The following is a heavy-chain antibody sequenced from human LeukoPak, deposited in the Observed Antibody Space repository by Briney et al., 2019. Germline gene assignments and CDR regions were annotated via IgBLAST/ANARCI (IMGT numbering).Heavy chain of an antibody. J-gene: IGHJ6*02. CDR1: GGSRINAGW. CDR2: IFHSGNT. V-gene: IGHV4-4*02. CDR3: ARDLGYYYGLDI. Sequence: PSETLSLTCDVSGGSRINAGWWSWVRQPPGKGLEWIGEIFHSGNTKYNPSLESRVTISVDKSNHQFTLKMKSVTAADTAIYYCARDLGYYYGLDIWSRGTTVTVSS. D-gene: IGHD3-16*01.